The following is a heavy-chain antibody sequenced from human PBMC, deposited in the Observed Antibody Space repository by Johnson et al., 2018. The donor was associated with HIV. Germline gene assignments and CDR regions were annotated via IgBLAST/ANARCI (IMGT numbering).Heavy chain of an antibody. CDR2: ISYDGSNK. CDR1: GFTFSSYA. V-gene: IGHV3-30*04. Sequence: QEQLVESGGGVVQPGRSLRLSCAASGFTFSSYAMHWVRQAPGKGLEWVAVISYDGSNKYYADSVKGRFTISRDNSKNTMYLQMNSLRAEDTAVYYCATEGYGSGTYGAFDIWGQGTMVTVSS. J-gene: IGHJ3*02. CDR3: ATEGYGSGTYGAFDI. D-gene: IGHD3-10*01.